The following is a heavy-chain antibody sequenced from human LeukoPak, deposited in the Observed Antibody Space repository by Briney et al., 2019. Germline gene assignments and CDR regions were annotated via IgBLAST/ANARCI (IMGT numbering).Heavy chain of an antibody. CDR2: ISSSGSVI. V-gene: IGHV3-48*03. Sequence: GGSLRLSCAASGFTFSSYEMSWVRQAPGKGLEWVSYISSSGSVIYYADSVKGRFTISRDNAKNSLYLQMNSLRAEDTAGYYCARGGRFLWFGGDFWGPGTLVTVSS. D-gene: IGHD3-10*01. J-gene: IGHJ4*02. CDR3: ARGGRFLWFGGDF. CDR1: GFTFSSYE.